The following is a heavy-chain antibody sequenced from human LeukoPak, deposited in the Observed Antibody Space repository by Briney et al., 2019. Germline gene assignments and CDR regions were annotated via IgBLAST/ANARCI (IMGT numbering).Heavy chain of an antibody. CDR1: GGSISSSSYY. V-gene: IGHV4-39*01. J-gene: IGHJ6*03. Sequence: SETLSLTCTVSGGSISSSSYYWGWIRQPPGKGLEWIGSIYYSGSTYYNPSLKSRVTISVDTSKTQFSLKLSSVTAADTAVYYCASVRRGFGEFSKYYSYYYMDVWGKGTTVTISS. CDR2: IYYSGST. CDR3: ASVRRGFGEFSKYYSYYYMDV. D-gene: IGHD3-10*01.